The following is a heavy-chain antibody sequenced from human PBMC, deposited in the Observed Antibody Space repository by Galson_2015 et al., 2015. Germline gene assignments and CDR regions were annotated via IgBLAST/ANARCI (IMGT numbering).Heavy chain of an antibody. J-gene: IGHJ6*02. CDR2: ISGSDGST. V-gene: IGHV3-23*01. CDR1: GFTFSNYA. CDR3: AKDHRGYSGYARGVDYYGMDV. D-gene: IGHD5-12*01. Sequence: SLRLSCAASGFTFSNYAMSWVRQAPGKGLEWVSTISGSDGSTYYADSVKGRFTISRDNSKNTLYLQMNSLRAEDTAVYYCAKDHRGYSGYARGVDYYGMDVWGQGTTDTVSS.